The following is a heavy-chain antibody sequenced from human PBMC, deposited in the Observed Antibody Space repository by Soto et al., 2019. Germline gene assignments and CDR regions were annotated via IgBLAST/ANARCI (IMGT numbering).Heavy chain of an antibody. CDR3: ARGDRYSGSFSDYFDP. V-gene: IGHV4-30-2*01. Sequence: SETLSLTCIVSGASISTGGYSWSWIRQPPGKGPEWIGYIYESGRTYYKPSLKSRASISMDKSRNQFSVRLTSVTAADTAVYFCARGDRYSGSFSDYFDPWGQGTLVTVS. CDR1: GASISTGGYS. CDR2: IYESGRT. D-gene: IGHD1-26*01. J-gene: IGHJ5*02.